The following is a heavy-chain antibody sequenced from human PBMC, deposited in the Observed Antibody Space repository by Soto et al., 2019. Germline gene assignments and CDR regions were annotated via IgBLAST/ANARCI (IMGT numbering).Heavy chain of an antibody. Sequence: EVQLVESGGGLFQPGGSLRLSCAASGFTFRTYWLTGARQVPGKGLEWVANINLDGSEKNYVDSVKGRFTISRDNARNSLYLQMSSLRAEDTALYYCARDGSTSWYSYDYHGMDVWGQGTTVTVSS. J-gene: IGHJ6*02. CDR3: ARDGSTSWYSYDYHGMDV. D-gene: IGHD5-18*01. V-gene: IGHV3-7*05. CDR2: INLDGSEK. CDR1: GFTFRTYW.